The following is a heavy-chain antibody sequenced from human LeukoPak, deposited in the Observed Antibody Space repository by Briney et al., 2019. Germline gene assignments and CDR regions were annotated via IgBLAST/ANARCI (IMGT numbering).Heavy chain of an antibody. J-gene: IGHJ4*02. D-gene: IGHD4-17*01. CDR3: ARGGVTTYGYEF. CDR2: ISPSSGYI. V-gene: IGHV3-21*06. CDR1: GFTFSSYS. Sequence: GGSLRLSCAASGFTFSSYSTNWVRQAPGKGLEWVSSISPSSGYIYYADSVKGRFTISRDDAKNSLCLQMNSLRAEDTAVYYCARGGVTTYGYEFWGQGAPVTVSS.